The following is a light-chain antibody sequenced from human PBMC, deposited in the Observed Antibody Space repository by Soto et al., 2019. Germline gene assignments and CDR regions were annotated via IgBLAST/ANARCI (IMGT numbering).Light chain of an antibody. J-gene: IGKJ1*01. Sequence: DIQMTQSPSTLPASVGDRVTITCRASQSISSWLAWYQQKPGKAAKLLIYDASSLESGVPSRFSGSGSGTEFSLTISSLQPDDFATYYCQQYNSYSWTFGQGTKVDI. CDR3: QQYNSYSWT. CDR1: QSISSW. CDR2: DAS. V-gene: IGKV1-5*01.